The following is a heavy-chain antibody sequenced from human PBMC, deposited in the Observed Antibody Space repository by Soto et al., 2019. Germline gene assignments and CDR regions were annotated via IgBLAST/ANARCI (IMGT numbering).Heavy chain of an antibody. V-gene: IGHV5-10-1*01. CDR1: GYSFTSYW. D-gene: IGHD2-2*01. CDR2: IDPSDSYT. CDR3: ATRAEDIVVVPAAPDYYYGMDV. Sequence: GESLKISCKGSGYSFTSYWISWVRQMPGKGLEWMGRIDPSDSYTNYSPSFQGHVTISADKSISTAYLQWSSLKASDTAMYYCATRAEDIVVVPAAPDYYYGMDVWGQGTTVTVS. J-gene: IGHJ6*02.